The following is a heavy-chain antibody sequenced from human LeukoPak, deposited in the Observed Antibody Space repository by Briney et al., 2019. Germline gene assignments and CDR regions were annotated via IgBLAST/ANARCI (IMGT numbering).Heavy chain of an antibody. D-gene: IGHD5-18*01. CDR3: AREKASSYGQPYYFDY. Sequence: PSETLSLTCAVYGGSFSGYYWSWIRQPPGKGLEWIGEINHSGSTNYNPSLKSRVTISVDTSKDQFSLKLSSVTAADTAVYYCAREKASSYGQPYYFDYWGQGTLVTVSS. CDR1: GGSFSGYY. V-gene: IGHV4-34*01. J-gene: IGHJ4*02. CDR2: INHSGST.